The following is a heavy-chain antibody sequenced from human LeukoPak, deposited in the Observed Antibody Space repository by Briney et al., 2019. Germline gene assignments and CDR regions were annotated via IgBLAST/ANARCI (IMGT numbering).Heavy chain of an antibody. CDR2: INPSGGST. CDR1: GYTFTSYY. D-gene: IGHD5-12*01. J-gene: IGHJ5*02. CDR3: AREYSHLGKGPNWFDP. Sequence: ASVKVCCKASGYTFTSYYMHWVRQAPGQGLEWMGIINPSGGSTSYAQKFQGRVTMTRDTSTSTVYMELSSLRSEDTAVYYCAREYSHLGKGPNWFDPWGQGTLVTVSS. V-gene: IGHV1-46*01.